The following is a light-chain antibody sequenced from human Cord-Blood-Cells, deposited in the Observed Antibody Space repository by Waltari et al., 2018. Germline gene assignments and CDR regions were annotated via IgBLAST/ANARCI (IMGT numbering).Light chain of an antibody. CDR2: DVS. CDR3: CSYAGSYTFV. CDR1: SSDVGGYNY. J-gene: IGLJ1*01. Sequence: QSALTQPRSVSGSPGQSVTISCTGTSSDVGGYNYVSWYQQHPGKAPKLMIYDVSKRPSGVPVRFSGSKSGNTASLTISRLQAEDEADYYCCSYAGSYTFVFGTGTKVTVL. V-gene: IGLV2-11*01.